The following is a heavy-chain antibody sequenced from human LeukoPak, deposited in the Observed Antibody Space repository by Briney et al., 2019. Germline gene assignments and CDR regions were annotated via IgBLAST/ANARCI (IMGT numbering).Heavy chain of an antibody. CDR3: AREAIVVPSGGMDL. CDR1: GYTFTSYG. J-gene: IGHJ6*02. Sequence: ASVKVSCKASGYTFTSYGISWVRQAPGQGLEWMGWISAYNGNTNYAQKLQGRVTMTTDTSTSTAYMELRSLRSDDTAVYYCAREAIVVPSGGMDLWGQGTTVTVSS. D-gene: IGHD2-2*01. V-gene: IGHV1-18*01. CDR2: ISAYNGNT.